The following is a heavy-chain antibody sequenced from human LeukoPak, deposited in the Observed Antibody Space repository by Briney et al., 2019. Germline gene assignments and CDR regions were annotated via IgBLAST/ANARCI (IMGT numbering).Heavy chain of an antibody. Sequence: GGSLRLSCAAPEFTFNNYAMSWVRQAPGKGLEWVSSLSANGANTYSADSVKGRFIISRDNSKNTLYLQVNSLRPEDTAVYYCARRSMTGTYYFDYWGQGTLVTVSS. CDR2: LSANGANT. V-gene: IGHV3-23*01. J-gene: IGHJ4*02. CDR1: EFTFNNYA. CDR3: ARRSMTGTYYFDY. D-gene: IGHD1-1*01.